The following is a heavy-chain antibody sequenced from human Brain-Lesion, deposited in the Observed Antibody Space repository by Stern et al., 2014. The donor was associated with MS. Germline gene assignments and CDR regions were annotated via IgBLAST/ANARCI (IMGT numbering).Heavy chain of an antibody. J-gene: IGHJ4*02. Sequence: VQLLESGPGLVKPSETLSLSCTVSGGSINSSSYYWGWVRQPPGKGLEWIGSIYYSGSSYSNPSLKSLLDLVVDTSQNQFSLRMSSGPAADTAVYYCARLGVMVTFGGVIAPSDFDSWGQGTLVTVSS. D-gene: IGHD3-16*02. V-gene: IGHV4-39*01. CDR2: IYYSGSS. CDR1: GGSINSSSYY. CDR3: ARLGVMVTFGGVIAPSDFDS.